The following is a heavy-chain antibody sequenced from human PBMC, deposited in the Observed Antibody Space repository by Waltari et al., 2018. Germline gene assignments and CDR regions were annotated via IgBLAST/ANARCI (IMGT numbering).Heavy chain of an antibody. D-gene: IGHD5-18*01. Sequence: QVQLVQSGAEVNKPGSSVKVSCRASGGPFSSYAISWVRQAPGQGLEWMGGIIPSFGTANYAQKFQGRVTITADESTSTAYMELSSLRSEDTAVYYCARDGGYSYAYYYYGMDVWGQGTTVTVSS. J-gene: IGHJ6*02. CDR2: IIPSFGTA. CDR1: GGPFSSYA. V-gene: IGHV1-69*13. CDR3: ARDGGYSYAYYYYGMDV.